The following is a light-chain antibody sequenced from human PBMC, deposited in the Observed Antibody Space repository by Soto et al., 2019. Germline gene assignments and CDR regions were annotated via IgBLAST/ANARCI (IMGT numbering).Light chain of an antibody. CDR2: KAS. CDR3: QQYHNSPWT. V-gene: IGKV1-5*03. J-gene: IGKJ1*01. Sequence: DIQMTQSPSTLSASVGDRVTITCRASQRISSWLAWYQQKPGKAPKLLIYKASSIESGVPPRFSGRGSGTEFTLTISSLQPDDFAAYFCQQYHNSPWTFGQGTKVEIK. CDR1: QRISSW.